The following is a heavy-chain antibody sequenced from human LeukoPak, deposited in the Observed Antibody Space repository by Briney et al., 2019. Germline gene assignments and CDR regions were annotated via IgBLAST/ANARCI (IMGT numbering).Heavy chain of an antibody. CDR3: ARDFYGSGRHPDY. J-gene: IGHJ4*02. Sequence: ASVKVSCKASGYTFTSYDINWVRQAPGQGLEWMGWINPNSGGTNYAQKFQGRVTMTRDKSISTAYMELYSLRSDDTAVYYCARDFYGSGRHPDYWGQGTLVTVSS. CDR2: INPNSGGT. CDR1: GYTFTSYD. V-gene: IGHV1-2*02. D-gene: IGHD3-10*01.